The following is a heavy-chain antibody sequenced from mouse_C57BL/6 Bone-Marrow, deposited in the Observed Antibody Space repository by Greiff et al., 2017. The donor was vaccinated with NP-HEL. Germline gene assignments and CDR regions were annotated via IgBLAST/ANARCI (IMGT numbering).Heavy chain of an antibody. D-gene: IGHD1-1*01. CDR2: INPYNGGT. J-gene: IGHJ3*01. Sequence: EVQLQQSGPVLVKPGASVKMSCKASGYTFTDYYMNWVKQSHGKSLEWIGVINPYNGGTSYNQKFKGKATLTVDKSSSTAYMELNSLTSEDSAVYYCARRLLWFAYGGQGSLVTVSA. V-gene: IGHV1-19*01. CDR3: ARRLLWFAY. CDR1: GYTFTDYY.